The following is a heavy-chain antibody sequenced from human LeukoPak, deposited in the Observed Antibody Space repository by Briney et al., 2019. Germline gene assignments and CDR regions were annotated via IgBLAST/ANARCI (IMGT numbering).Heavy chain of an antibody. V-gene: IGHV3-11*06. Sequence: PGGSLRLSCAASGFTFSDLYMNWIRQAPGKGLEWVSYISGSSSYTNYADSVKGRFTISRDNAKNSLYLQMNSLRAEDTAVYYCARAGGGYYYYYYGMDVWGQGTTVTVSS. CDR2: ISGSSSYT. CDR3: ARAGGGYYYYYYGMDV. CDR1: GFTFSDLY. J-gene: IGHJ6*02. D-gene: IGHD3-16*01.